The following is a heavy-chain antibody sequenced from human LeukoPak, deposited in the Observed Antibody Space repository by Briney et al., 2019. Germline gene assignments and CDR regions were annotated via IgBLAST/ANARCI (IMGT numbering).Heavy chain of an antibody. V-gene: IGHV4-4*07. CDR1: GGSISSYY. CDR2: IYTSGST. Sequence: SETLSLTCTVSGGSISSYYWSWIRQPAGKGLEWIGRIYTSGSTNYNPSLKSRVTMSVDTSKNQFSLKLSSVTAADTAVYYCARDGGSDSTTFYYYGLDVWGQGTTVTVSS. CDR3: ARDGGSDSTTFYYYGLDV. D-gene: IGHD2/OR15-2a*01. J-gene: IGHJ6*02.